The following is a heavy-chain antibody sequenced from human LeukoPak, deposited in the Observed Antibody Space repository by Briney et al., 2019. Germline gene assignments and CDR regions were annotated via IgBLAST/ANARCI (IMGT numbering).Heavy chain of an antibody. Sequence: GASVKVSCKASGYTFTGDYIHWVRQAPGQGLEWMGWINPNSGGTNYAQKFQGRVTMTRDTSISTAYMELSRLRSDDTAVYYCASTQDYGDYGGGYWGQGTLVTVSS. J-gene: IGHJ4*02. CDR1: GYTFTGDY. V-gene: IGHV1-2*02. CDR2: INPNSGGT. CDR3: ASTQDYGDYGGGY. D-gene: IGHD4-17*01.